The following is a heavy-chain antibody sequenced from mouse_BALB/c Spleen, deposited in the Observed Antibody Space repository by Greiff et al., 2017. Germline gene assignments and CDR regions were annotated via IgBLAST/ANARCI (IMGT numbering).Heavy chain of an antibody. CDR1: GFTFSSYG. J-gene: IGHJ4*01. CDR2: INSNGGST. CDR3: ARIYYDYGYAMDY. D-gene: IGHD2-4*01. V-gene: IGHV5-6-3*01. Sequence: EVKVVESGGGLVQPGGSLKLSCAASGFTFSSYGMSWVRQTPDKRLELVATINSNGGSTYYPDSVKGRFTISRDNAKNTLYLQMSSLKSEDTAMYYCARIYYDYGYAMDYWGQGTSVTVSS.